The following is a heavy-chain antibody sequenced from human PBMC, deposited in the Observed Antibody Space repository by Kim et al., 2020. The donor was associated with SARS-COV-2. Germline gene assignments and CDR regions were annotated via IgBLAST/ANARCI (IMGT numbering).Heavy chain of an antibody. Sequence: SETLSLTCAVFGGSISSGDFYWGWIRQPPGKGLEWVGNIDYTGSTYDNPSLKSRLSMSVDTSKNQFSLRVTSVTAADTAVYYCARPHRGRGGGAWFDPWGQGTLVTVSS. J-gene: IGHJ5*02. V-gene: IGHV4-39*01. CDR3: ARPHRGRGGGAWFDP. D-gene: IGHD3-10*01. CDR2: IDYTGST. CDR1: GGSISSGDFY.